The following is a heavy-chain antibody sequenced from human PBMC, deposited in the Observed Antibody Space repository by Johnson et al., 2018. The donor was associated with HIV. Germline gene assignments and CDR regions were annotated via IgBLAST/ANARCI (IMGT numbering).Heavy chain of an antibody. CDR1: GFTFSSYA. CDR3: AREGEGRAFDI. V-gene: IGHV3-30-3*01. J-gene: IGHJ3*02. CDR2: ISYDGSNK. Sequence: QVQLVESGGGVVQPGRSLRLSCAASGFTFSSYAMSWVRQAPGKGLEWVAVISYDGSNKYYADSVKGRFTISRDNSKNTLYLQMNSLRAEDTAVYYCAREGEGRAFDIWGQGTMVTVSS. D-gene: IGHD1-26*01.